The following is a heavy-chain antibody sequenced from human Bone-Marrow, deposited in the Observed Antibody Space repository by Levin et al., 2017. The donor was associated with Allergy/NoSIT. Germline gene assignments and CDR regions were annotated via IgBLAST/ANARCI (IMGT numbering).Heavy chain of an antibody. Sequence: LSLTCAASGFPFSSYAMHWVRQAPGKGLEWVAVISYDGSNKYYADSVKGRFTISRDNSKNTLYLQMNSLRAEDTAVYYCAREYYDSSGYYSYYFDYWGQGTLVTVSS. CDR1: GFPFSSYA. CDR3: AREYYDSSGYYSYYFDY. CDR2: ISYDGSNK. D-gene: IGHD3-22*01. J-gene: IGHJ4*02. V-gene: IGHV3-30-3*01.